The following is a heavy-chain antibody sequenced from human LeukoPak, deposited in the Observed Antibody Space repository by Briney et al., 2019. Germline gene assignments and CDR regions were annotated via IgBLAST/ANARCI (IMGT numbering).Heavy chain of an antibody. V-gene: IGHV4-59*13. D-gene: IGHD1-26*01. CDR3: VTGRYSYGWYDH. Sequence: SETLSLTCTVSGGSISSFYWSWIRQPPGKGLEWIGYMYYGGSPNYNPSLKSRVITSLDTSKNQFSLKLNSVTTADTAVYYCVTGRYSYGWYDHWGQGILVTVSS. CDR2: MYYGGSP. J-gene: IGHJ5*02. CDR1: GGSISSFY.